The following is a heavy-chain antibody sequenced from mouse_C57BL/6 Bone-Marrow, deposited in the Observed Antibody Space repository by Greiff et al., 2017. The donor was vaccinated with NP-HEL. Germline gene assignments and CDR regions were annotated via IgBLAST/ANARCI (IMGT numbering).Heavy chain of an antibody. CDR3: ARVEAYDYGFAY. V-gene: IGHV5-6*01. Sequence: EVQRVESGGDLVKPGGSLKLSCAASGFTFSSYGMSWVRQTPDKRLEWVATISSGGSYTYYPDSVKGRFTISRDNAKNTLYLQMSSLKSEDTAMYYCARVEAYDYGFAYWGQGTLVTVSA. D-gene: IGHD2-4*01. CDR1: GFTFSSYG. J-gene: IGHJ3*01. CDR2: ISSGGSYT.